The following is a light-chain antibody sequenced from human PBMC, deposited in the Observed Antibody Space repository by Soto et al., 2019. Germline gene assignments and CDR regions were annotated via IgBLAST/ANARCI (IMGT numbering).Light chain of an antibody. CDR3: SSYTSTGTWM. CDR1: SSDVGAYQF. Sequence: QSALTQPASVSGSPGQSITISCTGTSSDVGAYQFVSWYQQHPGTAPKLMIYEVTNRPSGVSSRFSGSKSANTASLTISGLRAEDEADYYCSSYTSTGTWMFGGGTKVTVL. CDR2: EVT. V-gene: IGLV2-14*01. J-gene: IGLJ3*02.